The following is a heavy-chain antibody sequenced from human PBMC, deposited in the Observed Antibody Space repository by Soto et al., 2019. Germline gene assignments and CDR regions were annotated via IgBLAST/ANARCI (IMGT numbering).Heavy chain of an antibody. J-gene: IGHJ4*02. Sequence: ASVKVSCKASGYTFTSYAMHWVRQAPGQRLEWMGWINAGNGNTKYSQKFQGGVTITRDTSASTAYMELSSLRSEDTAVYYCARGPRSDYVFLTGYCSMPQFAYWGQRSXVPGSS. CDR2: INAGNGNT. CDR3: ARGPRSDYVFLTGYCSMPQFAY. D-gene: IGHD3-9*01. CDR1: GYTFTSYA. V-gene: IGHV1-3*01.